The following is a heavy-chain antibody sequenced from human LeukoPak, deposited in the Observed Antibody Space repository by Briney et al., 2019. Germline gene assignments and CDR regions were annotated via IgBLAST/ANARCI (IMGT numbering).Heavy chain of an antibody. CDR2: IYHSGST. Sequence: PSETLSLTCAVSGYSISSGYYWGWIRQPPGKGLEWIGSIYHSGSTYYNPSLKSRVTISVDTSKNQFSLKLSSVTAADTAVYYCASVLGATTKLDYWGQGILLTVSS. CDR3: ASVLGATTKLDY. V-gene: IGHV4-38-2*01. D-gene: IGHD1-26*01. CDR1: GYSISSGYY. J-gene: IGHJ4*02.